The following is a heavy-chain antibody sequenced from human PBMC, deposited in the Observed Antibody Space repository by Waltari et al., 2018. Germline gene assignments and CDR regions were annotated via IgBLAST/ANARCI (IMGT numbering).Heavy chain of an antibody. V-gene: IGHV3-21*01. CDR3: ARLESSYGMDI. CDR1: GFRFGGYS. D-gene: IGHD1-1*01. Sequence: EVQLVESGGGLVKPGGSLRLSCAGPGFRFGGYSMNWVRQAPGKGLEWVSSITSRSSYINYADSVKGRFTISRDNSKNSVYLQMNSLGAEDTAVYYCARLESSYGMDIWGQGTTVTVSS. CDR2: ITSRSSYI. J-gene: IGHJ6*02.